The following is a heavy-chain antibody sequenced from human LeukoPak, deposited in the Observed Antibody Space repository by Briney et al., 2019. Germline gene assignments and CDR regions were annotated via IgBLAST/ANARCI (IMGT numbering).Heavy chain of an antibody. Sequence: PSGTLSLTCAVSGVSISSSNWWSWVRQPPGKGLEWIGEIYHSGSTNYNPSLKSRVTISVDKSKNQFSLKLSSVTAADTAVYYCAREKYLYYYDSSGPTREGNFDYWGQGTLVTVSS. CDR3: AREKYLYYYDSSGPTREGNFDY. D-gene: IGHD3-22*01. CDR1: GVSISSSNW. CDR2: IYHSGST. V-gene: IGHV4-4*02. J-gene: IGHJ4*02.